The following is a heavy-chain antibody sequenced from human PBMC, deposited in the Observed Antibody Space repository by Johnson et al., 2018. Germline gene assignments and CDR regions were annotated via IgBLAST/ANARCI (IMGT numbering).Heavy chain of an antibody. CDR2: VSGRGGSA. D-gene: IGHD2-15*01. V-gene: IGHV3-23*04. Sequence: QLVESGGGLVQPGGSLRLSCAASGFTFSSYAMSWVRQAPGKGLEWVSAVSGRGGSADPADSVKGRFTISRDNSKNTLYLQLNNLRAEDTAVYYCARAPVVAAAVNYCGQGTLVTVSS. J-gene: IGHJ4*02. CDR3: ARAPVVAAAVNY. CDR1: GFTFSSYA.